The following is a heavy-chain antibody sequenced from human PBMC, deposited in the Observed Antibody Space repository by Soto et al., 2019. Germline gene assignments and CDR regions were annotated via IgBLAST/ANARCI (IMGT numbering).Heavy chain of an antibody. CDR1: GGTFSSYT. J-gene: IGHJ6*02. CDR2: IIPILGIA. Sequence: QVQLVQSGAEVKKPGSSVKVSCRASGGTFSSYTISWVRQAPGQGLEWMGRIIPILGIANYAQKFQGRVTITADKSTSTAYMELSSLRSEDTAVYYCARPNIREMYYGMDVWGQGTTVTVSS. V-gene: IGHV1-69*02. CDR3: ARPNIREMYYGMDV. D-gene: IGHD1-26*01.